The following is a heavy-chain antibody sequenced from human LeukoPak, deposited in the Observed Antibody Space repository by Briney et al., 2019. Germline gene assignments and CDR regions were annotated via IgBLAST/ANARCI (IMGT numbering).Heavy chain of an antibody. CDR3: ARMDIAVAGIFDY. Sequence: GGSLRLSCAASGFTFSGYWMHWVRQAPGKGLVWVSRINSDGSDTGYADSVKGRFTISRDNAKNSLYLQMNSLRAEDTAVYYCARMDIAVAGIFDYWGQGTLVTVSS. V-gene: IGHV3-74*01. D-gene: IGHD6-19*01. CDR1: GFTFSGYW. J-gene: IGHJ4*02. CDR2: INSDGSDT.